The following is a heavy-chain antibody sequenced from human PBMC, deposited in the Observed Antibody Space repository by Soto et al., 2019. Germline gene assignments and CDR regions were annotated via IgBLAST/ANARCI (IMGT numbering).Heavy chain of an antibody. CDR1: GGSISSSSYY. J-gene: IGHJ4*02. CDR2: IYYSGGT. V-gene: IGHV4-39*01. CDR3: ARSNYYIDC. Sequence: PSETLSLTCTVSGGSISSSSYYWCWILQPPGKGLEWIGSIYYSGGTYYNPSLKSRVTISVDTSKNQFSLKLSSVTAADTAVYYCARSNYYIDCWGQGTLVTVSS. D-gene: IGHD3-10*01.